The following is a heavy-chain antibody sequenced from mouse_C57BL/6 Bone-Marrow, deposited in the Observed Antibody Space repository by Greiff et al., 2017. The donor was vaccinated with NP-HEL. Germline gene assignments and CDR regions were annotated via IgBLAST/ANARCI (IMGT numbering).Heavy chain of an antibody. CDR2: FYPGSGSI. Sequence: VKLVESGAELVKPGASVKLSCKASGYTFTEYTIHWVKQRSGQGLEWIGWFYPGSGSIKYNEKFKDKATLTADKSSSTVYMELSRLTSEDSAVYFCARHEADSNYAYYFDYWGQGTTLTVSS. D-gene: IGHD2-5*01. V-gene: IGHV1-62-2*01. CDR1: GYTFTEYT. CDR3: ARHEADSNYAYYFDY. J-gene: IGHJ2*01.